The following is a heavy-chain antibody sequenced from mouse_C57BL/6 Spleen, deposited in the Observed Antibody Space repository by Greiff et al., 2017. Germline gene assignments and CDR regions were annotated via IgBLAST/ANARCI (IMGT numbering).Heavy chain of an antibody. V-gene: IGHV1-61*01. J-gene: IGHJ1*03. CDR2: IYPSDSDT. CDR1: GYTFTSYW. CDR3: ARTVTGNWDLYFDV. Sequence: QVQLQQPGAELVRPGSSVKLSCTASGYTFTSYWMDWVKQRPGQGLEWIGNIYPSDSDTHYNQKFKDKATLTVDKSSSTAYMQLSSLTSEDSAVYYCARTVTGNWDLYFDVWGTVTTVTVSS. D-gene: IGHD4-1*01.